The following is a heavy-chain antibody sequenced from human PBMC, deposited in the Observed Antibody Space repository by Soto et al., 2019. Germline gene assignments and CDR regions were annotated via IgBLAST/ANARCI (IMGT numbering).Heavy chain of an antibody. CDR2: ISYDGSNK. CDR1: GFTFSSYA. V-gene: IGHV3-30-3*01. J-gene: IGHJ4*02. Sequence: QVQLVESGGGLVQPWRSLRLSCAASGFTFSSYAMHWVRQAPGKGLEWVAVISYDGSNKYYADSVKGRFTISRDNSKNTLYLQMNSLRAEDTAVYYCASTTGTTGGFDYWGQGTLVTVSS. CDR3: ASTTGTTGGFDY. D-gene: IGHD1-1*01.